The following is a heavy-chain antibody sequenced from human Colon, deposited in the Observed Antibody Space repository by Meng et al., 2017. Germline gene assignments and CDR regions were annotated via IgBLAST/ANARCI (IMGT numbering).Heavy chain of an antibody. V-gene: IGHV4-39*07. Sequence: SETLSLTCTVSGGSISSSSYYWGWIRQPPGKGLEWIGSIYYSGSTYYNPSLKSRVNISVDTSKNQFSLKLSSVTAADTAVYYCARVRRGYSYGLDYWGQGTLVTVSS. CDR1: GGSISSSSYY. CDR3: ARVRRGYSYGLDY. CDR2: IYYSGST. J-gene: IGHJ4*02. D-gene: IGHD5-18*01.